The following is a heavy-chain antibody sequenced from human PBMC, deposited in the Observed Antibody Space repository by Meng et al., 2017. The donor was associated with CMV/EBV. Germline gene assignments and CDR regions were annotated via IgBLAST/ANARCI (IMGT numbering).Heavy chain of an antibody. CDR3: ANQYSSSWGGGYFDY. D-gene: IGHD6-13*01. Sequence: GESLKISCAASGFTFSSYGMHWVRQAPGKGLEWVAFIRYDGSNKYCADSVKGRFTISRDNSKNTLYLQMNSLRAEDTAVYYCANQYSSSWGGGYFDYWGQGTLVTVSS. CDR2: IRYDGSNK. CDR1: GFTFSSYG. V-gene: IGHV3-30*02. J-gene: IGHJ4*02.